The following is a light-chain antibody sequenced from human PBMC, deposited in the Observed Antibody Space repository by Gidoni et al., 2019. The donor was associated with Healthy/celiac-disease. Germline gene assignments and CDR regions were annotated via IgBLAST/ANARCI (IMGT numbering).Light chain of an antibody. CDR3: QAWDSSTVV. CDR2: QDS. Sequence: SYELTQPPSVSVSPGQTASITCPGDKLGDKYACWYQQKPGQSPVLVIYQDSKRPSGIPERFSGSNSGNTATLTISGTQAMDEADYYCQAWDSSTVVFGGGTKRTVL. V-gene: IGLV3-1*01. CDR1: KLGDKY. J-gene: IGLJ2*01.